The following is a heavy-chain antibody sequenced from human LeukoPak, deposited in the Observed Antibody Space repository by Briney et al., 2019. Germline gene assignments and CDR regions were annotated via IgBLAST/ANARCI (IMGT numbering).Heavy chain of an antibody. J-gene: IGHJ4*02. CDR3: ARDPVGTAPIDS. CDR2: IRSITNGATT. V-gene: IGHV3-49*04. Sequence: GRSLRLSCRTSGFSFVDDSLSWVRQAPGKGLEWVGFIRSITNGATTEYAAPVKGRLIISRDDSKSIVYLQLNSLKTEDTAVYFCARDPVGTAPIDSWGQATLVTVSS. D-gene: IGHD4-23*01. CDR1: GFSFVDDS.